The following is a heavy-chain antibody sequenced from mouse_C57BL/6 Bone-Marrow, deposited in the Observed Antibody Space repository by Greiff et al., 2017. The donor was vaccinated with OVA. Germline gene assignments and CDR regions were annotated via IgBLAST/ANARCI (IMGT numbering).Heavy chain of an antibody. D-gene: IGHD1-1*01. CDR2: ISSGGSYT. Sequence: EVHLVESGGDLVKPGGSLKLSCAASGFTFSSYGMSWVRQTPDKRLEWVATISSGGSYTYYPDSVKGRFTISRENAKNTLYLQMSSLKSEDTAMYYCARHYYGSSYRYFDVWGTGTTVTVSS. CDR1: GFTFSSYG. V-gene: IGHV5-6*01. J-gene: IGHJ1*03. CDR3: ARHYYGSSYRYFDV.